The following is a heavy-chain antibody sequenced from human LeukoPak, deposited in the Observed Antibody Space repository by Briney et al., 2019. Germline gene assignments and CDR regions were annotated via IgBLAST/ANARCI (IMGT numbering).Heavy chain of an antibody. Sequence: SETLSLTCTVSGGSISSYYWSWIRQPPGKGLEWIGYIYYSGSTNYSPSLKSRVTISVDTSKNQFSLKMSSVTAADTAVYYCARGCSSTSCYGLIDYWGQGTQVTVSS. CDR2: IYYSGST. CDR1: GGSISSYY. D-gene: IGHD2-2*01. CDR3: ARGCSSTSCYGLIDY. V-gene: IGHV4-59*01. J-gene: IGHJ4*02.